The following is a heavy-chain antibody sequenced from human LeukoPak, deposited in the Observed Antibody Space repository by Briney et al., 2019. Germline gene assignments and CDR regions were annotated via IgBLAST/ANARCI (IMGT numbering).Heavy chain of an antibody. CDR1: GGSISSSSYY. J-gene: IGHJ4*02. CDR2: IYYSGST. D-gene: IGHD6-19*01. Sequence: SETLSLTCTVSGGSISSSSYYWGWIRQPPGKGLEWIGSIYYSGSTYYNPSLKSRVTISVDTSKNQFSLKLSSVTAADTAVYYCARHGSSSGWYEVGYYFDYWGQGTLVTVSS. CDR3: ARHGSSSGWYEVGYYFDY. V-gene: IGHV4-39*01.